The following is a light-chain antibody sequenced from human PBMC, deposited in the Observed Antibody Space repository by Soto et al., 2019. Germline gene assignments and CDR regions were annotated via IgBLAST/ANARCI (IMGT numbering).Light chain of an antibody. CDR1: QSIGHY. CDR2: SAS. J-gene: IGKJ1*01. V-gene: IGKV1-39*01. Sequence: DIRLTQSPSSLSASIGDRVTITCRASQSIGHYLNWYQQKRGKAPQLLIYSASTLHSGVPSRFSGSGSGTDFTLTIRSLQPDDFATYFSQQSDISPPWTFGQGTQVELK. CDR3: QQSDISPPWT.